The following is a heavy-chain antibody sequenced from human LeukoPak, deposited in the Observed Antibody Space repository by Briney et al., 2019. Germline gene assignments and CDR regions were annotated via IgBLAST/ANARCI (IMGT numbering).Heavy chain of an antibody. Sequence: SETLSLTCTVSGGSIRSENYYWSWIRHHPGKGLEWIAYIYSSGTTYDNPSLKSRFTISVDTPKNQFSLKLTSVTAADTAVYYCARGDGGYFDYWGQGTLVTVSS. CDR3: ARGDGGYFDY. V-gene: IGHV4-31*03. D-gene: IGHD3-16*01. CDR1: GGSIRSENYY. J-gene: IGHJ4*02. CDR2: IYSSGTT.